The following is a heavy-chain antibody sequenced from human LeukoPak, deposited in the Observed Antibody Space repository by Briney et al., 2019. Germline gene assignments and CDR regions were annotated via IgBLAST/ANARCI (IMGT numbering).Heavy chain of an antibody. Sequence: GGSLRLSCGASGFTFSSYEMNWVRQAPGKGLEWVSYISRSGSTLYYADSVKGRFTISRDNAKNSLYLQMNSLRAEDTAVYYCAREGIVGATRVTDSWGQGSLVTVSS. CDR2: ISRSGSTL. J-gene: IGHJ4*02. V-gene: IGHV3-48*03. CDR1: GFTFSSYE. CDR3: AREGIVGATRVTDS. D-gene: IGHD1-26*01.